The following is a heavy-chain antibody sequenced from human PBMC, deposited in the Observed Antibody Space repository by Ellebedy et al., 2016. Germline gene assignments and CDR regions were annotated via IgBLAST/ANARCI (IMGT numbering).Heavy chain of an antibody. Sequence: ESLKISCTVSGDSISRFYWNWIRQPPGKGLEWIGYIYFSGSTKYNPSLKSRVTISGDTSKNQVSLQLRSVTAADTAVYYCAREGFDYGDYVPGYYYGLDVWGQGTTVTVSS. CDR2: IYFSGST. CDR1: GDSISRFY. D-gene: IGHD4-17*01. CDR3: AREGFDYGDYVPGYYYGLDV. V-gene: IGHV4-59*01. J-gene: IGHJ6*02.